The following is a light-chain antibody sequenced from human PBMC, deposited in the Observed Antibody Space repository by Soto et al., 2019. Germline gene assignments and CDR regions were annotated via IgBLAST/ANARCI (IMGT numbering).Light chain of an antibody. Sequence: QSALTQPASVSGSPGQSITISCTGTNSDIGGYNYVSWYRHHPGKAPKLMIYGVTNRPSGVSNRFSGSKSGNTASLTISGLQDEDEADYYCSSYTSSTIVVFGGGTKLTVL. CDR1: NSDIGGYNY. V-gene: IGLV2-14*01. J-gene: IGLJ2*01. CDR3: SSYTSSTIVV. CDR2: GVT.